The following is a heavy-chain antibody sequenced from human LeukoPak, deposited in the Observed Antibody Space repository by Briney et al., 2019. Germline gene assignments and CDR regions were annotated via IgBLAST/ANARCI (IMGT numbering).Heavy chain of an antibody. D-gene: IGHD3-9*01. CDR1: GFTFDDYA. Sequence: GGSLRLSCAASGFTFDDYAMHWVRQAPGKGLEWVSRITWDGATTYYADSVKGRFTMSRDKSDNSLHLQMNSLRAEDTALYYCAKDRHSRYEILSGYFPGDNWGQGTLVTVSS. CDR3: AKDRHSRYEILSGYFPGDN. J-gene: IGHJ4*02. CDR2: ITWDGATT. V-gene: IGHV3-43D*03.